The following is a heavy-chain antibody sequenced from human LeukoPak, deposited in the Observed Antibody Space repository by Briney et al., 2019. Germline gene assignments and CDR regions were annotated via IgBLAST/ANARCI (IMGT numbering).Heavy chain of an antibody. V-gene: IGHV5-51*01. CDR1: GYSFTTYW. J-gene: IGHJ4*02. Sequence: GESLKISCKGSGYSFTTYWIGWVRKMPGKGLEWMGIIYPADSDTRYSPSFQGQVTISADKSISTAYLQWSSLRASDTAMYYCARHGDIPFDYWGQGTLVTVSS. CDR3: ARHGDIPFDY. D-gene: IGHD4-17*01. CDR2: IYPADSDT.